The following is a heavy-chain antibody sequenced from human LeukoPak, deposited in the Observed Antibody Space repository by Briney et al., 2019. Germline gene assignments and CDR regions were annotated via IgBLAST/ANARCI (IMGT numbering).Heavy chain of an antibody. CDR3: AKEGLTTTAFDI. V-gene: IGHV3-23*01. CDR1: GFTFSTNS. Sequence: GGSLRLSCAASGFTFSTNSMSWVRQAPGKGLEWVSILGGSGATTYYADSVKGRFTISRDNSKNMLYLQMNSLRAEDTAVYYCAKEGLTTTAFDIWGQGTMVTVSS. J-gene: IGHJ3*02. CDR2: LGGSGATT. D-gene: IGHD4-11*01.